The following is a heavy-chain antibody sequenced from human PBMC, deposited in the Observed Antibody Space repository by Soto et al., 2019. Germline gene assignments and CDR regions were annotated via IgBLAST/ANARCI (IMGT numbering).Heavy chain of an antibody. CDR1: GGTFSSYA. V-gene: IGHV1-69*06. D-gene: IGHD2-8*01. Sequence: QVQLVQSGAEVKKPGSSVKVSCKASGGTFSSYAISWVRQAPGHGLEWMGGIIPIFGTANYAQKFQSRVTITAEKATSTAYMELSSLGSEDTAVDYCATMAPWRYFDYWGQGTLVTVSS. J-gene: IGHJ4*02. CDR3: ATMAPWRYFDY. CDR2: IIPIFGTA.